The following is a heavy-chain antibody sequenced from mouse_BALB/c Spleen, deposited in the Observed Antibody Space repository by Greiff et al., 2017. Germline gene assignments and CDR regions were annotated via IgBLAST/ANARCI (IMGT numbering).Heavy chain of an antibody. CDR1: GFNIKDYY. CDR2: IDPENGDT. D-gene: IGHD3-1*01. CDR3: KRRGGQLEDY. J-gene: IGHJ2*01. Sequence: VQLQQSGAELVRSGASVKLSCTASGFNIKDYYMHWVKQRPEQGLEWIGWIDPENGDTEYAPKFQGKATMTADTSSNTAYLQLSSLTSEDTAVYYCKRRGGQLEDYWGQGTTLTVSS. V-gene: IGHV14-4*02.